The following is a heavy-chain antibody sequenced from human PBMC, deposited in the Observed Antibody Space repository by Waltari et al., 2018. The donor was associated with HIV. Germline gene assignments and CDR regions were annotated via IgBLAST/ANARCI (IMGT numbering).Heavy chain of an antibody. J-gene: IGHJ4*02. V-gene: IGHV3-23*01. CDR3: AKDNYDILTGYYY. D-gene: IGHD3-9*01. CDR1: GFTFRSYA. CDR2: ISGRGTKT. Sequence: EVQLLESGGGSVQPGGSLRLSCAASGFTFRSYAMTWVRQAPVNVREWVSAISGRGTKTYDADAVKGRFTISRDNSKNTVYLQMNSLRAEDTAVYYCAKDNYDILTGYYYWGQGTLVTVSS.